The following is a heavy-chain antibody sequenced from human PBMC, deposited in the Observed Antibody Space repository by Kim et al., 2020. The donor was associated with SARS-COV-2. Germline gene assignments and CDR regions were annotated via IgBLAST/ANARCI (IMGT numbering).Heavy chain of an antibody. CDR1: GFTFSSYA. CDR3: AKVGRQDIVVVPAALAYYFDY. V-gene: IGHV3-23*01. Sequence: GGSLRLSCAASGFTFSSYAMSWVRQAPGKGLEWVSAISGSGGSTYYADSVKGRFTISRDNSKNTLYLQMNSLRAEDTAVYYCAKVGRQDIVVVPAALAYYFDYWGQGTLVTVSS. CDR2: ISGSGGST. J-gene: IGHJ4*02. D-gene: IGHD2-2*01.